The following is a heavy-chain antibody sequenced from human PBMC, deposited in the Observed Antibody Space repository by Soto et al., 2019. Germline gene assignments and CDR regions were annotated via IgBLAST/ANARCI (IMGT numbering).Heavy chain of an antibody. V-gene: IGHV3-23*01. D-gene: IGHD3-16*01. CDR1: GFTFSSYA. CDR3: AKDKLVGGAEFMLYYYYGMDG. Sequence: GGSLRLSCAASGFTFSSYAMSWVRQAPGKGLEWVSAISGSGGSTYYADSVKGRFTISRDNSKNTLYLQMNSLRAEDTAVYYCAKDKLVGGAEFMLYYYYGMDGWGQGTTVTVSS. J-gene: IGHJ6*02. CDR2: ISGSGGST.